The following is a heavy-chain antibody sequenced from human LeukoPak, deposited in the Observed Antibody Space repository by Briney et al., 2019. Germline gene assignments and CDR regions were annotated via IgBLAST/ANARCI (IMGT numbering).Heavy chain of an antibody. Sequence: TSETLSLTCTVSGGSISSYYWSWIRQPPGKGLEWIGYIYYSGSTNYNPSLKSRVTISVDTSKNQFSLKLSSVTAAGTAVYYCAREMYYYDSSGYYKGSNWFDPWGQGTLVTVSS. CDR2: IYYSGST. V-gene: IGHV4-59*01. CDR1: GGSISSYY. D-gene: IGHD3-22*01. CDR3: AREMYYYDSSGYYKGSNWFDP. J-gene: IGHJ5*02.